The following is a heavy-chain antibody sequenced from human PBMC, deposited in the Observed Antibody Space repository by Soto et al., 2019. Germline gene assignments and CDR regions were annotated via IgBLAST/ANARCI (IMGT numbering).Heavy chain of an antibody. CDR3: ARENVDIVATEYYYYGMDV. D-gene: IGHD5-12*01. V-gene: IGHV1-69*01. CDR1: GGTFSSYA. CDR2: IIPIFGTA. Sequence: QVQLVQSGAEVKKPGSSVKVSCKASGGTFSSYAIIWVRQAPGQGLEWMGGIIPIFGTANYAQKFQGRVTITADESTSTAYMELSSLRSEDTAVYYCARENVDIVATEYYYYGMDVWGQGTTVTVSS. J-gene: IGHJ6*02.